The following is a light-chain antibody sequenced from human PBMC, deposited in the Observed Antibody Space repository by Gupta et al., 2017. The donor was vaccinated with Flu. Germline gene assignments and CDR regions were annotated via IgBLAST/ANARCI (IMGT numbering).Light chain of an antibody. CDR1: SSNIGNNY. Sequence: QSVLTQPPSLSAAPGQKVTISCSGSSSNIGNNYVSWYQQLPGTAPKLLIYENNKRPSGTPDRFSGSKSGTSATLGITGLQTGDEADYYCGTWDSSLSLVFGGGTKLTVL. V-gene: IGLV1-51*02. CDR2: ENN. J-gene: IGLJ3*02. CDR3: GTWDSSLSLV.